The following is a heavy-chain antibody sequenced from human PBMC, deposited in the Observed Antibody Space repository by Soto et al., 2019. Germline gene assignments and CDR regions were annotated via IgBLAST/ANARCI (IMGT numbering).Heavy chain of an antibody. CDR3: ERDLTGYSYGPGGY. CDR1: GFTFSSYS. V-gene: IGHV3-21*01. J-gene: IGHJ4*02. Sequence: EVQLVESGGGLVKPGGSLRLSCAASGFTFSSYSMNWVRQAPGKGLEWVSSISSSSSYIYYADLVKGRFTISRDNAKKSLYLKMNSLRAAEAAVYYCERDLTGYSYGPGGYWGQGTMVTVSS. D-gene: IGHD5-18*01. CDR2: ISSSSSYI.